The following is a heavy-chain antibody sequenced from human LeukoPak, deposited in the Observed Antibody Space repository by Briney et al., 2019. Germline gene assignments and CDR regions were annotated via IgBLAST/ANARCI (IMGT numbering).Heavy chain of an antibody. D-gene: IGHD3-22*01. Sequence: GGSLRLSCAASGFTFSSYEMNWVRQAPGKGLEWVSYISSSGSTIYYADSVKGRFTISRDNAKNSLYLQMNSPRAEDTAVYYCARDLRAYYYDSSGYRSFDYWGQGTLVTVSS. CDR2: ISSSGSTI. CDR3: ARDLRAYYYDSSGYRSFDY. CDR1: GFTFSSYE. J-gene: IGHJ4*02. V-gene: IGHV3-48*03.